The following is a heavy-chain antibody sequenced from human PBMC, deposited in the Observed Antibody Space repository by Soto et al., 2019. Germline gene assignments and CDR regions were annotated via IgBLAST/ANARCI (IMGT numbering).Heavy chain of an antibody. CDR2: IYWDDNK. J-gene: IGHJ5*02. Sequence: QITLKESGPTLVKPTQPLTLTCTFSGFSLSTSGVGVGWIRQPPGKALEWLTLIYWDDNKRYSPSLKSSITTTTHTSKHQLVLTMTNTAPVATATYYCARTYYYGQNWFDPWGQGTLVTVSS. V-gene: IGHV2-5*02. D-gene: IGHD3-10*01. CDR3: ARTYYYGQNWFDP. CDR1: GFSLSTSGVG.